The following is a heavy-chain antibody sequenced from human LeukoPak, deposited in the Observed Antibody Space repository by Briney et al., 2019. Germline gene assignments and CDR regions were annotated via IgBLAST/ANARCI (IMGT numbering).Heavy chain of an antibody. J-gene: IGHJ4*02. V-gene: IGHV4-34*01. CDR2: INHSGST. CDR3: ARDVYAVRGVIIYFDY. Sequence: SETLSLTCAVYGGSFSGYYWSWIRQPPGKGLEWIGEINHSGSTNYNPSLTSRVTISVDTSKNQFSLKLSSVTAADTAVCYCARDVYAVRGVIIYFDYWGQGTLVTVSS. D-gene: IGHD3-10*01. CDR1: GGSFSGYY.